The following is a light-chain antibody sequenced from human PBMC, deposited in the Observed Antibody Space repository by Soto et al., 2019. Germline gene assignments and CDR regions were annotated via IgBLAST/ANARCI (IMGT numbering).Light chain of an antibody. Sequence: DIQLTQSPSFLSASVGDRVTITCRASQGINSHLAWYQKKPGKAPKLLIHAASSLHSGVPSTFSGSGSGTDFALTISSLQPEDFATYYCHQTAANPWTFAQGTKVEIK. CDR2: AAS. CDR1: QGINSH. CDR3: HQTAANPWT. V-gene: IGKV1-39*01. J-gene: IGKJ1*01.